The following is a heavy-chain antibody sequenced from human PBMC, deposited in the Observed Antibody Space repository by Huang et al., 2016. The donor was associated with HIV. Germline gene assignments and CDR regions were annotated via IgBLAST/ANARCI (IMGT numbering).Heavy chain of an antibody. D-gene: IGHD3-3*01. CDR3: VTGSAIRFLEWFPHH. V-gene: IGHV3-30-3*01. CDR1: GFTFSEYA. J-gene: IGHJ1*01. Sequence: QVLLVESGGDMVQPGRSLRLSCSTSGFTFSEYALHWVSQGLDKGLGWVAVISFNGDRKYYSDSVKGRFTISRENFKNTLYLQMNNLRPDDTAVYYCVTGSAIRFLEWFPHHWGQGTRVTVSS. CDR2: ISFNGDRK.